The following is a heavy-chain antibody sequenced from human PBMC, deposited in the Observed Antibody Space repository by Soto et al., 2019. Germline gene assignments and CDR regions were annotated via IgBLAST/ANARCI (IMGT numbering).Heavy chain of an antibody. CDR1: GFTFSNAW. CDR3: ATWGLGLDY. CDR2: VKSKVDGETI. D-gene: IGHD3-16*01. J-gene: IGHJ4*02. V-gene: IGHV3-15*01. Sequence: EVQMVESGGGFMKPGGSLRLSCAASGFTFSNAWMNWVRQAPGKGLEWVGRVKSKVDGETIEYSAPVKGRFSISRDDSKNTVYLQMNSLKIEDKAVYYCATWGLGLDYWGQGTLVTVSS.